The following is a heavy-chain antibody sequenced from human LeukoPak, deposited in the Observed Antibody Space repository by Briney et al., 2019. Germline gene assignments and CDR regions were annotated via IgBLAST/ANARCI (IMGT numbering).Heavy chain of an antibody. CDR1: GYTFTGYY. V-gene: IGHV1-8*02. D-gene: IGHD6-6*01. CDR3: ARPSSSDDY. CDR2: MNPNSGNT. J-gene: IGHJ4*02. Sequence: ASVKVSCKASGYTFTGYYMHWVRQAPGQGLEWMGWMNPNSGNTGYAQKFQGRVTMTRNTSISTAYMELSSLRSEDTAVYYCARPSSSDDYWGQGTLVTVSS.